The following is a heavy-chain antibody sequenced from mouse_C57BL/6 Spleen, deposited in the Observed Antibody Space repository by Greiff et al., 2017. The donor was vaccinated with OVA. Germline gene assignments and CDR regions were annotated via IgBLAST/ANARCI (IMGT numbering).Heavy chain of an antibody. Sequence: QVQLQQSGAELVKPGASVKISCKASGYAFSSYWMNWVKQRPGKGLEWIGQIYPGDGDTNYNGKFKGKATLTADKSSSTAYMQLSSLTSEDSAVDFCVRGGFYYGSSPFAYWGQGTLVTVSA. CDR2: IYPGDGDT. D-gene: IGHD1-1*01. V-gene: IGHV1-80*01. J-gene: IGHJ3*01. CDR3: VRGGFYYGSSPFAY. CDR1: GYAFSSYW.